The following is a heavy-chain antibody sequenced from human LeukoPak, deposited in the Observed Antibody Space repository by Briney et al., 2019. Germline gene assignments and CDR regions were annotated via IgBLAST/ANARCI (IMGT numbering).Heavy chain of an antibody. CDR3: ARDDCSSASCYRIDY. D-gene: IGHD2-2*01. CDR2: ISSSSTDI. V-gene: IGHV3-21*01. Sequence: GGSLSPSCAASGFPFSSHTMNWVRQAPGKGLEWVSSISSSSTDIYHADSVKGRFTISRDNAKNSLYLQMNSLRAEDTAVYYCARDDCSSASCYRIDYWGQGTLVTVSS. CDR1: GFPFSSHT. J-gene: IGHJ4*02.